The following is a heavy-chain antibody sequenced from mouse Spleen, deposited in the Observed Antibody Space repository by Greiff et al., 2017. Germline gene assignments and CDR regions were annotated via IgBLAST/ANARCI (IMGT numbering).Heavy chain of an antibody. Sequence: EVQLQQSGAELVRPGASVKLSCTASGFNITDDYMHWVKQRPEQGLEWIGWIDPENGDTEYASKFQGKATITADTSSNTAYLQLSSLTSEDTAVYYCTLYSNYAYAMDYWGQGTSVTVSS. CDR1: GFNITDDY. CDR3: TLYSNYAYAMDY. V-gene: IGHV14-4*01. J-gene: IGHJ4*01. CDR2: IDPENGDT. D-gene: IGHD2-5*01.